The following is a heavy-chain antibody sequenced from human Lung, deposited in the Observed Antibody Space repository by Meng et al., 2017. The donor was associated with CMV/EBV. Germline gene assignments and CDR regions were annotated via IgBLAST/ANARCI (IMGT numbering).Heavy chain of an antibody. CDR3: ARASDWGPDY. Sequence: ASXXIFCKASGYTFTDHYFPWVRQAPGQGPQWMGWSHPKSGGTHYSQKFQGRLTVTADPSMSIGYMELSSLGSDDTAVYYCARASDWGPDYWGQGPLVTVSS. J-gene: IGHJ4*02. V-gene: IGHV1-2*02. CDR2: SHPKSGGT. CDR1: GYTFTDHY. D-gene: IGHD2-21*02.